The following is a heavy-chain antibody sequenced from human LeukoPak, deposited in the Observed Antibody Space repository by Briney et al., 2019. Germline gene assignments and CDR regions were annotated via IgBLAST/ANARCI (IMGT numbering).Heavy chain of an antibody. V-gene: IGHV3-23*01. D-gene: IGHD1-1*01. CDR2: ISKSGDAT. CDR1: GFIFSNYA. CDR3: AKAPPYTKYFDY. J-gene: IGHJ4*02. Sequence: GGSLRLSCAGSGFIFSNYAMSWVRQAPGQGLEWVSTISKSGDATFYADAVKGRFTISRDNSKNTLYLQMYSLRAEDTAIYYCAKAPPYTKYFDYWGQGTLLTVSS.